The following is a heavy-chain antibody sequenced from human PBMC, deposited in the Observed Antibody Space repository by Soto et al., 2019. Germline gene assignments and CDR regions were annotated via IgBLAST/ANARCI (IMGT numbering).Heavy chain of an antibody. CDR2: IDPYNCNT. J-gene: IGHJ4*02. Sequence: QVQLVQSGAEMKKPGASVTVSCKASGYTFTSYGMSWVRQAPGQGLEWMGWIDPYNCNTKDEQRFQGRVTITTDTSATTAYMELRSLRSDATAVYYCERHIYIVRGVILDYWGQGTLVTVSS. D-gene: IGHD3-10*01. CDR3: ERHIYIVRGVILDY. CDR1: GYTFTSYG. V-gene: IGHV1-18*04.